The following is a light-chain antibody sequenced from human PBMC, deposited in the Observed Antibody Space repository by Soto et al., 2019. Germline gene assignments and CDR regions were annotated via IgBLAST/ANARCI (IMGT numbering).Light chain of an antibody. Sequence: EIVLTQSPATLSLSPGERATLSCRASQSVGRLLASYQQKTGQAPMLLIYDASNRATGIPARFSGGGAETAFSLTTSGLEPDDFAVYYCQHRSYFGPGTKVDIK. CDR1: QSVGRL. V-gene: IGKV3D-11*02. J-gene: IGKJ3*01. CDR3: QHRSY. CDR2: DAS.